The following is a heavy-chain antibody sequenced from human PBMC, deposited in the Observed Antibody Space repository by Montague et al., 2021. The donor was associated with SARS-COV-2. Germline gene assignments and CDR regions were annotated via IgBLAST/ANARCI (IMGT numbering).Heavy chain of an antibody. Sequence: SETLSLTCTVSGGSISSNYWCWIRQPPGKGLEWIGYIYYSGSTNYNPSLKSRVTISVDTSKNQFSLKLSSVTAADTAVYYCARDSHYYDSSGHFDYWGQGTLVSVSS. J-gene: IGHJ4*02. CDR3: ARDSHYYDSSGHFDY. V-gene: IGHV4-59*13. CDR1: GGSISSNY. D-gene: IGHD3-22*01. CDR2: IYYSGST.